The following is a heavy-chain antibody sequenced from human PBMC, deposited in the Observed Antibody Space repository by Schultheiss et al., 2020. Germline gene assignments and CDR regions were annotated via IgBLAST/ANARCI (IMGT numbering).Heavy chain of an antibody. CDR1: GFTFSSYW. V-gene: IGHV3-23*01. J-gene: IGHJ6*02. CDR2: ISGSGGST. D-gene: IGHD3-10*01. CDR3: AKDRGYGSGSYSLLKNYYYGMDV. Sequence: GESLKISCAASGFTFSSYWMSWVRQAPGKGLEWVSAISGSGGSTYYADSVKGRFTISRDSPKNTLYLQMNSLRAEDTAVYYCAKDRGYGSGSYSLLKNYYYGMDVWGQGTTVTVSS.